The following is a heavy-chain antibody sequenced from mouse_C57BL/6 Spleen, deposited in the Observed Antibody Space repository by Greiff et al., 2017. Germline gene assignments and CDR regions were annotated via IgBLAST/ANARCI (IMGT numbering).Heavy chain of an antibody. CDR1: GYAFSSSW. J-gene: IGHJ4*01. Sequence: QVQLKQSGPELVKPGASVKISCKASGYAFSSSWMNWVKQRPGKGLEWIGRIYPGDGDTNYNGKFKGKATLTADKSSSTAYMQLSSLTSEDSAVYFCARCPLITTAMDYWGQGTSVTGSS. CDR3: ARCPLITTAMDY. CDR2: IYPGDGDT. V-gene: IGHV1-82*01. D-gene: IGHD1-2*01.